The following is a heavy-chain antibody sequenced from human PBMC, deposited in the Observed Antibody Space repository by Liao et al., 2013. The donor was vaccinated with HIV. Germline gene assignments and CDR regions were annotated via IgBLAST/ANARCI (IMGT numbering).Heavy chain of an antibody. J-gene: IGHJ5*02. Sequence: QVQLQQWGAGLLKPSETLSLTCAVYGGSFSSNYWIWVRQTPRKGRGVDWGKSIIVEAPTTAVPQESGRPCQWTRRRASSPSKLSSVTAADTAVYYCARASSPFDPSG. CDR2: SIIVEAP. V-gene: IGHV4-34*02. CDR1: GGSFSSNY. CDR3: ARASSPFDP.